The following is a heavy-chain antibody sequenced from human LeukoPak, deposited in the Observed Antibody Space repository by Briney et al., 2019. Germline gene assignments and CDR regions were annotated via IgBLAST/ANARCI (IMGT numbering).Heavy chain of an antibody. V-gene: IGHV3-21*01. CDR3: AASGSYRQLGNY. CDR1: GFTFSSYA. J-gene: IGHJ4*02. CDR2: ISSSSSYI. D-gene: IGHD3-10*01. Sequence: GGSLRLSCAASGFTFSSYAMHWVRQAPGKGLEWVSSISSSSSYIYYADSVKGRFTISRDNAKNSLYLQMNSLRAEDTAVYYCAASGSYRQLGNYWSQGTLVTVSS.